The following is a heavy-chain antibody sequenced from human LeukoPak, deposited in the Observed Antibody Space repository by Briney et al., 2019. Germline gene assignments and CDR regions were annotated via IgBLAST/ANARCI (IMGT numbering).Heavy chain of an antibody. CDR3: AKDRPRVLGVPDGRGFDY. D-gene: IGHD3-10*01. CDR2: IRYDGSNK. J-gene: IGHJ4*02. Sequence: PGGSLRLSCAASGFTFSSYGMHWVRQAPGKGLEWVAFIRYDGSNKYYADSVKGLFTISIDNYKNTLYLQMNSLRAEDTAVYYCAKDRPRVLGVPDGRGFDYWRQGTLVTVSS. V-gene: IGHV3-30*02. CDR1: GFTFSSYG.